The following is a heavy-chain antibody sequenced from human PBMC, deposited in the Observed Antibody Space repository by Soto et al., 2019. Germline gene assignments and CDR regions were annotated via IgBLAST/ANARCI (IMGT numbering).Heavy chain of an antibody. J-gene: IGHJ4*02. V-gene: IGHV3-23*01. D-gene: IGHD5-18*01. CDR1: GFTFSSYA. CDR2: IGGSGGST. CDR3: AKNPGWYTAMGLYYFDY. Sequence: GESLKISCAASGFTFSSYAMSWVRQAPGKGLEWVSAIGGSGGSTYYADSLKGRFTISRDNSKKTLYLQMNSLRAEDTAVYYCAKNPGWYTAMGLYYFDYWGQGTLVTVSS.